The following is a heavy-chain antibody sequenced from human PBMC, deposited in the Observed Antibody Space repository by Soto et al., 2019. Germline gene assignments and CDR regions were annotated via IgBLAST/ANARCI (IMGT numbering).Heavy chain of an antibody. CDR3: ARDNRGTQERITIFGVVIQDGMDV. V-gene: IGHV3-30-3*01. Sequence: QPGGSLRLSCAASGFTFSSYAMHWVRQAPGKGLEWVAVISYDGSNKYYADSAKGRFTISRDNAKNSLYLQMNSLRAEDTAVYYCARDNRGTQERITIFGVVIQDGMDVWGQGTTVTVSS. J-gene: IGHJ6*02. CDR1: GFTFSSYA. D-gene: IGHD3-3*01. CDR2: ISYDGSNK.